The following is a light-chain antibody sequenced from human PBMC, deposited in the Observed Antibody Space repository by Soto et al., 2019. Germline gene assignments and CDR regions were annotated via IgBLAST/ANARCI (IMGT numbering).Light chain of an antibody. CDR3: HQRRTWPPLT. CDR1: QSVSNL. V-gene: IGKV3-11*01. CDR2: DAS. J-gene: IGKJ4*01. Sequence: EILLTQSPANLSFSPGERATLSCRARQSVSNLLAWYQQKPGQAPRLLIYDASTRATRSPARFSGSGSVTAFALTTSSIEPEDFAVYYCHQRRTWPPLTFGGGTKVEIK.